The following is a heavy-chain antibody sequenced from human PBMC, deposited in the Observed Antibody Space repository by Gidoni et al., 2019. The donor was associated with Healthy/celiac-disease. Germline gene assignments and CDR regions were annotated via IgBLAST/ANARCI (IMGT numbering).Heavy chain of an antibody. CDR3: TTEEGHYKQIYYLDY. J-gene: IGHJ4*02. V-gene: IGHV3-15*01. D-gene: IGHD4-17*01. CDR2: IKSKTDGGTT. Sequence: EVQLVESGAGLVKPGGSLRLSCVASGFTFSNAWMSWVRQAPGKGLEWVGRIKSKTDGGTTDYDAPVKGRFTISRDDSKNTLYLQMNSLKTKDTDVYYSTTEEGHYKQIYYLDYWGQGTLVTVSS. CDR1: GFTFSNAW.